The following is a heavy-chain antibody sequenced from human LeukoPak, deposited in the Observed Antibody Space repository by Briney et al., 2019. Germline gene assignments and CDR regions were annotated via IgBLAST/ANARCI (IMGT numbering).Heavy chain of an antibody. Sequence: PGRSLSLSCTASGFTFGDYSMRWVRQAPGEGRGWVGFIRSKAYGGTTEYAASMKGRFTISRDDSISIAYLQMTSLKTEDTAVYYCTSSYYDILTGYSDYYYGMDVWGQGTTVTVSS. D-gene: IGHD3-9*01. CDR1: GFTFGDYS. CDR3: TSSYYDILTGYSDYYYGMDV. V-gene: IGHV3-49*04. CDR2: IRSKAYGGTT. J-gene: IGHJ6*02.